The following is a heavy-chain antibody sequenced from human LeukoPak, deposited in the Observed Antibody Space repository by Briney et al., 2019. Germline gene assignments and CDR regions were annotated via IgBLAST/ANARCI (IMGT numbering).Heavy chain of an antibody. V-gene: IGHV5-51*01. Sequence: GESLKISCKDSGYSFTTYWIGWVRQMPGKGLEWMGTIYPGDSDTRHSPSFQGQVTISADKSISTAYLQWSSLKASDTAMYFCARHMSAFSDSGFQHWGQGTLVTVSS. CDR1: GYSFTTYW. CDR2: IYPGDSDT. CDR3: ARHMSAFSDSGFQH. J-gene: IGHJ1*01. D-gene: IGHD1-26*01.